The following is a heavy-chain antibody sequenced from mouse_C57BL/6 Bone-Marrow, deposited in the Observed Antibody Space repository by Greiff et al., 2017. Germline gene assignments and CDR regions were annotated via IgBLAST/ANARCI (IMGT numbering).Heavy chain of an antibody. J-gene: IGHJ4*01. Sequence: QVQLQQSGAELARPGASVKLSCKASGYTFTSYGISWVKQRTGQGLEWIGEIYPRSGNTYYNEKFKGKATLTADKSSSTAYMELRILTSEDSAVYFCAIYDGSSYDAMDYWGQGTSVTVSS. CDR1: GYTFTSYG. V-gene: IGHV1-81*01. CDR3: AIYDGSSYDAMDY. D-gene: IGHD1-1*01. CDR2: IYPRSGNT.